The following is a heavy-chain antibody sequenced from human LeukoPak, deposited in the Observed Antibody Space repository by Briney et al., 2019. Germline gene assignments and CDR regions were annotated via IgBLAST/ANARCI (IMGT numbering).Heavy chain of an antibody. CDR1: GGSISSYY. CDR2: IYTSGTT. Sequence: TSETLSLTCTVSGGSISSYYWSWIRQPAGKGLEWIGHIYTSGTTNYNPSLKSRVTMSIDTSKNQFSLKLSSVTAADTAIYYCARDAKYYYGSRTYFFFEYWGQGTLLTVSS. CDR3: ARDAKYYYGSRTYFFFEY. J-gene: IGHJ4*02. D-gene: IGHD3-10*01. V-gene: IGHV4-4*07.